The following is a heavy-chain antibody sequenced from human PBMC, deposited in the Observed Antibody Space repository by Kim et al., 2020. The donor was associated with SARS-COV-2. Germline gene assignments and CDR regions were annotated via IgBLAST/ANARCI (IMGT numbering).Heavy chain of an antibody. D-gene: IGHD3-3*01. CDR3: ARGHVRNSITIFGVVTPTTNWFDP. Sequence: ASVKVSCKASGYTFTSYGISRVRQAPGQGLEWMGWISAYNGNTNYAQKLQGRVTMTTDTSTSTAYMELRSLRSDDTAVYYCARGHVRNSITIFGVVTPTTNWFDPWGQGTLVTVSS. V-gene: IGHV1-18*01. CDR1: GYTFTSYG. CDR2: ISAYNGNT. J-gene: IGHJ5*02.